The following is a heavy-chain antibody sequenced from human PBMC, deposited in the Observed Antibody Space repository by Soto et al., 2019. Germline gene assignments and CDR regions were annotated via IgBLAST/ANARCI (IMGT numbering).Heavy chain of an antibody. J-gene: IGHJ4*02. V-gene: IGHV4-39*01. CDR1: GGSISSSSYY. CDR3: ARLKTIRDSSSSLDY. Sequence: QLQLQESGPGLVKPSETLSLTCTVSGGSISSSSYYWGWIRQPPGKGLEWIGSIYYSGSTYYNPSLKSRVTISVDTSKNQFSLKLSSVTAADTAVYYCARLKTIRDSSSSLDYWGQGTLVTVSS. D-gene: IGHD6-6*01. CDR2: IYYSGST.